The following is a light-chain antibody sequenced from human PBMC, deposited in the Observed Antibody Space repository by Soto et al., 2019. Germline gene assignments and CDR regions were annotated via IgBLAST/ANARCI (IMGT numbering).Light chain of an antibody. CDR3: QEYKDWT. Sequence: DIPMTQSPSTLSASVGDRVTITCRASQSISTWLAWYQQKPGKAPKLLIYRASSLESGVPSRFSGSGSGTEFTLTISSLQPDDSAPYYGQEYKDWTFGQGTKVEIK. CDR1: QSISTW. V-gene: IGKV1-5*03. J-gene: IGKJ1*01. CDR2: RAS.